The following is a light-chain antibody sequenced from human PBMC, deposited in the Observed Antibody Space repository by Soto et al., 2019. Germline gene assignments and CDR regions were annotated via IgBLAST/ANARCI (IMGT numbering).Light chain of an antibody. V-gene: IGKV1-27*01. Sequence: DIQMTQSPSSLSASVGDRVTITCRASDTISGYLASYQHKPGKVPERLIYASSILHSGVPSRFSGSRSDTEFTLTMSSLQPEDVGTYYCQKYNTAPFTFGPGPKVEIK. CDR3: QKYNTAPFT. CDR1: DTISGY. J-gene: IGKJ3*01. CDR2: ASS.